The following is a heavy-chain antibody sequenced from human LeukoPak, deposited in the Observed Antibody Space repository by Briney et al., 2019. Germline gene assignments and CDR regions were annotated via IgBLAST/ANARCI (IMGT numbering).Heavy chain of an antibody. D-gene: IGHD6-13*01. CDR3: ARDSSSSEGY. CDR2: VNRDGSET. V-gene: IGHV3-7*01. CDR1: GFALSSHW. Sequence: GGSLRLSCAASGFALSSHWMTWVRQVPGRGPEWVANVNRDGSETYYLDSVKGRFTISKDNAKNSLYLQMNSLRAEDTAVYYCARDSSSSEGYWGQGTLVTVSS. J-gene: IGHJ4*02.